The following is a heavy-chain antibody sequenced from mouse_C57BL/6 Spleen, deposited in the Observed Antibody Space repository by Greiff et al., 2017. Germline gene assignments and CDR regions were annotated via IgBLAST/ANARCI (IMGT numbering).Heavy chain of an antibody. CDR1: GYTFTSYT. Sequence: QVQLKQSGAELARPGASVKMSCKASGYTFTSYTMHWVKQRPGQGLEWIGYINPSSGYTKYNQKFKDKATLTADKSSSTAYMQLGSLTSEDSAVYYCARDVRGYCDLWGKGTTLTVSS. J-gene: IGHJ2*01. V-gene: IGHV1-4*01. CDR3: ARDVRGYCDL. CDR2: INPSSGYT.